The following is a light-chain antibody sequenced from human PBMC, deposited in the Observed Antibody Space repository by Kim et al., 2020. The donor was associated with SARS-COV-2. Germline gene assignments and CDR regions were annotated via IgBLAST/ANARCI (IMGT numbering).Light chain of an antibody. CDR2: AAY. Sequence: DIQMNQSPSFVSASVGDRVTISCRASQDFRSWLSWYQQRPGQAPRLLIYAAYNLQTGVPSRFSGSGSGTDFTLTISSLQPEDFATYYCQQTNNFPYTFGQGTKLEIK. CDR3: QQTNNFPYT. CDR1: QDFRSW. J-gene: IGKJ2*01. V-gene: IGKV1-12*01.